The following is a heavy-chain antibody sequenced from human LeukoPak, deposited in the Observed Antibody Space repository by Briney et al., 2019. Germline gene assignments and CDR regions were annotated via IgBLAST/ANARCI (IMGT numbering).Heavy chain of an antibody. D-gene: IGHD3-22*01. Sequence: GGSLRLSCAAAGFTFSSYGMHWVRQAPGKGLEWVAVIWYDGSNKYYADSVRGRFTISRDNSKNTLYLQMNSLRAEDTAVYYCAKDPIADSSGYYFHYWDQGTLVTVSS. CDR2: IWYDGSNK. J-gene: IGHJ4*02. CDR1: GFTFSSYG. V-gene: IGHV3-33*06. CDR3: AKDPIADSSGYYFHY.